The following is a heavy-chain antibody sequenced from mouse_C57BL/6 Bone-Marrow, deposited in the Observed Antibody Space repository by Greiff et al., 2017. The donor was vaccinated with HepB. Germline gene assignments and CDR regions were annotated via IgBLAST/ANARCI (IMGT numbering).Heavy chain of an antibody. V-gene: IGHV1-59*01. Sequence: QVQLQQPGAELVRPGTSVKLSCKASGYTFTSYWMHWVKQRPGQGLEWIGVIDPSDSYTNYNQKFKGKATLTVDTSSSTAYMQLSSLTSEDSAVYYCARGSGSSYNYAMDYWGRGTSVTVSS. CDR3: ARGSGSSYNYAMDY. D-gene: IGHD1-1*01. CDR1: GYTFTSYW. CDR2: IDPSDSYT. J-gene: IGHJ4*01.